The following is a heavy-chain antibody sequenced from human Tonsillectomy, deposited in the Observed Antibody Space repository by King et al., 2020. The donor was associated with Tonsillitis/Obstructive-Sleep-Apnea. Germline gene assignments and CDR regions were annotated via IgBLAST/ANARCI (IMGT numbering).Heavy chain of an antibody. CDR2: INHSGST. V-gene: IGHV4-34*01. J-gene: IGHJ6*03. CDR1: GGSFSGYY. D-gene: IGHD3-3*01. CDR3: ARVLRFLEWFPYMDV. Sequence: VQLQQRGAGLLKPSETLSLTCAVYGGSFSGYYWSWIRQPPGKGLEWIGEINHSGSTNYNPSLKSRVTISVDTSKNQFSLKLSSVTAADTAVYYCARVLRFLEWFPYMDVWGKGTTVTVSS.